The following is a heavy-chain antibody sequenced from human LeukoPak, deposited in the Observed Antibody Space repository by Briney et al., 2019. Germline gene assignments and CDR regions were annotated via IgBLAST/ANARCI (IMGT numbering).Heavy chain of an antibody. CDR2: ISAYSGNT. V-gene: IGHV1-18*04. D-gene: IGHD2-21*02. Sequence: ASVKVSCKASGYTLTDYYIHWVRQAPGQGLEWMAWISAYSGNTKYAQKIQGRVTMTTDTSTSTAYMELRSLRSDDTAVYYCARDAVSTVTAGGIDYWGQGTLVTVSS. CDR1: GYTLTDYY. J-gene: IGHJ4*02. CDR3: ARDAVSTVTAGGIDY.